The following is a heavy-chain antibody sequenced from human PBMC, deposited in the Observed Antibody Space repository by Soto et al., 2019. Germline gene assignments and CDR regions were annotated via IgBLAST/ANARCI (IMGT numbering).Heavy chain of an antibody. J-gene: IGHJ6*03. D-gene: IGHD4-4*01. CDR1: GFTFSSYA. CDR2: ISSNGGST. V-gene: IGHV3-64*01. Sequence: EVQLVESGGGLVQPGGSLRLSCAASGFTFSSYAMHWVRQAPGKGLEYVSAISSNGGSTYYTNSVKGRFTISRDNSKNTLYLQMGSLRAEDMAVYYCVRDRPSNDYSNYYYYYMDVWGKGTTVTVSS. CDR3: VRDRPSNDYSNYYYYYMDV.